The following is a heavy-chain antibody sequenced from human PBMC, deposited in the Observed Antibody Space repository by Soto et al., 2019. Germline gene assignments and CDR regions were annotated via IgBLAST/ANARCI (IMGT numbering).Heavy chain of an antibody. CDR3: AGQLVGVDYYYGMDV. J-gene: IGHJ6*02. Sequence: ASVKVSCKASGYTFTSYDINWVRQATGQGLEWMGWMNPNSGNTAYAQKFQGRVTMTRNTSISTAYMELNSLRSEDTAVYYCAGQLVGVDYYYGMDVWGQGTTVPVSS. V-gene: IGHV1-8*01. CDR2: MNPNSGNT. CDR1: GYTFTSYD. D-gene: IGHD6-6*01.